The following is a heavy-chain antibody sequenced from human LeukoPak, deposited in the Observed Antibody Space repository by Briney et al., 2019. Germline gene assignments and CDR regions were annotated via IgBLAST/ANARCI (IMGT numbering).Heavy chain of an antibody. CDR2: ISGSGGST. CDR3: AKHVTVQNWNRIDY. V-gene: IGHV3-23*01. D-gene: IGHD1/OR15-1a*01. Sequence: GGSLRLSCAVSGFTFSNNAMTWVRQAPGKGLEWVSAISGSGGSTYYADSVKGRFTVSRDNSKNTLYLQMNSLRAEDTDVYYCAKHVTVQNWNRIDYWGQGTLVTVSS. CDR1: GFTFSNNA. J-gene: IGHJ4*02.